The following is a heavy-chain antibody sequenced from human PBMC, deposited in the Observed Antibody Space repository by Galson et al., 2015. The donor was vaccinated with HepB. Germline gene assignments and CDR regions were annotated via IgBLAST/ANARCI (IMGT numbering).Heavy chain of an antibody. CDR1: GFAFSRYA. CDR2: ISYDGSNK. V-gene: IGHV3-30*04. Sequence: SLRLSCAASGFAFSRYAMHWVRQAPGKGLEWVAVISYDGSNKYYADSVKGRFTISRDNSKNTLYLQMNSLRAEDTAVYYCARDSPCTSCYSSYYYYGMDVWGQGTTVTVSS. D-gene: IGHD2-2*01. J-gene: IGHJ6*02. CDR3: ARDSPCTSCYSSYYYYGMDV.